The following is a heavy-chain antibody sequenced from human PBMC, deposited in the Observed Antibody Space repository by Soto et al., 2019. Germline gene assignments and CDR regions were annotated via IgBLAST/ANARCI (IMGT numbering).Heavy chain of an antibody. D-gene: IGHD2-2*01. CDR1: GGSISSYY. CDR2: IYHSGST. CDR3: ARVPDR. V-gene: IGHV4-59*12. J-gene: IGHJ5*02. Sequence: PAEPLSLTCTVSGGSISSYYWSWIRQPPGKGLEWIGYIYHSGSTYYNPSLKSRVTISVDRSKNQFSLKLSSVTAADTAVYYCARVPDRWGQGTLVTVSS.